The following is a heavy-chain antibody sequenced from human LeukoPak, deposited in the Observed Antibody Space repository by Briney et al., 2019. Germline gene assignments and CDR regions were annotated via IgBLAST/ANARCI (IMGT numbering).Heavy chain of an antibody. CDR3: ASGFLTIFGRVTYMDV. CDR2: ISAYNGNT. CDR1: GYTFTKYG. J-gene: IGHJ6*03. Sequence: ASVKVSCKASGYTFTKYGISWMRQAPGQGLEWMGWISAYNGNTNYAQKLQGRVTMTTDTSTSTAYMELRSLRSDDTAVYYCASGFLTIFGRVTYMDVWGKGTTVTDSS. V-gene: IGHV1-18*01. D-gene: IGHD3-3*01.